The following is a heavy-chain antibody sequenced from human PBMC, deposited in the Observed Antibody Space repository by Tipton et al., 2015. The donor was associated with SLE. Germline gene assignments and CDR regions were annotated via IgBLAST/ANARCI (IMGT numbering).Heavy chain of an antibody. D-gene: IGHD5-24*01. J-gene: IGHJ4*02. Sequence: TLSLTCTVSGGSISSGSYYWSWIRQPPGKGLEWIGEINHSGNTNYSPSLKSRVTISVDTSKNQFSLKLSSVTAADTAVYYCARGSMDWGQGTLVTVSS. CDR1: GGSISSGSYY. V-gene: IGHV4-39*07. CDR3: ARGSMD. CDR2: INHSGNT.